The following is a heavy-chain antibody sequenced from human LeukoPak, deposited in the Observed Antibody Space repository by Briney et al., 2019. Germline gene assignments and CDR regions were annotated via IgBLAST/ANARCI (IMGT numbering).Heavy chain of an antibody. J-gene: IGHJ4*02. Sequence: ASVKVSCKASGGTFSSYAISWVRQAPGQGLEWMGGIIPIFGTANYAQKFQGRVTITADESTSTAYMELSSLRSEDTAVYYCARVNVRGYSYGYNFDYWGQGTLVTVSS. CDR2: IIPIFGTA. V-gene: IGHV1-69*13. CDR3: ARVNVRGYSYGYNFDY. D-gene: IGHD5-18*01. CDR1: GGTFSSYA.